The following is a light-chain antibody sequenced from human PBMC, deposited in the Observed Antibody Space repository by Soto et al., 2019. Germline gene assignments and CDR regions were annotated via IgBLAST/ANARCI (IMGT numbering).Light chain of an antibody. CDR2: AAS. CDR3: QQVKSFLPLT. CDR1: QDISSH. Sequence: IQLTQSPSSLSASVGGSVSITCRASQDISSHLAWYQQKPGKAPKVLIYAASTLESGIPSRFSGSGSGTDFTLTISSLQAEDFATYYCQQVKSFLPLTFGGGNKVDIK. J-gene: IGKJ4*01. V-gene: IGKV1-9*01.